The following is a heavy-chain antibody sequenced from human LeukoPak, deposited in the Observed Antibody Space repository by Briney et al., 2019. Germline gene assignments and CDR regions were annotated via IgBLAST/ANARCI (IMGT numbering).Heavy chain of an antibody. CDR2: ISSNGDTT. CDR1: GFTFSSYA. Sequence: GGSLRLSCAVSGFTFSSYAMHWVRKAPGKGLEYVSAISSNGDTTYYASSVKGRFTISRDNSGSTLYLQMGSLRAEDMAVYYCARDGVWGQGTLVTVSS. V-gene: IGHV3-64*01. CDR3: ARDGV. J-gene: IGHJ4*02.